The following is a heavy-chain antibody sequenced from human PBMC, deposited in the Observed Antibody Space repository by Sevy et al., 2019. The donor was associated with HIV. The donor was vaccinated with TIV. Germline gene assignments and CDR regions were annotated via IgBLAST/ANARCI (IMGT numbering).Heavy chain of an antibody. CDR1: EFTFSRYW. Sequence: GGSLRLSCATSEFTFSRYWMTWVRQAPGKGLEWVVYINQDGSQKSYVDSVKGRFTISRDNSKNSLFLQMNSRRAEDTAVYYCARAGPLGDLDHFDRWGQGTLVTVSS. J-gene: IGHJ4*02. D-gene: IGHD2-21*01. V-gene: IGHV3-7*03. CDR2: INQDGSQK. CDR3: ARAGPLGDLDHFDR.